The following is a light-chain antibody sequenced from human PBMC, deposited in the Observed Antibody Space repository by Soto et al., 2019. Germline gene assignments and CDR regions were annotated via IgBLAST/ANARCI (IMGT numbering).Light chain of an antibody. Sequence: EIVLTQSPGTLSVSPGERATLSCTASQSLRCNFLAWYQQKPGQAPRLLIYDASSRAAGIPDRFSGSGSGTDFTLTITRLEPEDFAVYHCQQYDGSPRTFGQGTKVDIK. V-gene: IGKV3-20*01. CDR3: QQYDGSPRT. CDR1: QSLRCNF. CDR2: DAS. J-gene: IGKJ1*01.